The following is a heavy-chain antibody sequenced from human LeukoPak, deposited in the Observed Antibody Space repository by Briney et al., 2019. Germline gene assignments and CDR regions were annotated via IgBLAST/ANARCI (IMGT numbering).Heavy chain of an antibody. Sequence: GGSLRLSCAASGFTFSSYAMSWVRQAPGKGLEWVSAISGSGGSTYYADSVKGRFTISRDNSKNTLYLQMNSLRAEDTAVYYCARSPRPFGELSWGQGTLVTVSS. V-gene: IGHV3-23*01. D-gene: IGHD3-10*01. J-gene: IGHJ5*02. CDR3: ARSPRPFGELS. CDR2: ISGSGGST. CDR1: GFTFSSYA.